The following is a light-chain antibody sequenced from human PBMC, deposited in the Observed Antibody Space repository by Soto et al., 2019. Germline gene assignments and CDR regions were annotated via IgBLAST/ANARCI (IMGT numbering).Light chain of an antibody. CDR1: SSDVGNYNP. J-gene: IGLJ1*01. CDR2: EGS. CDR3: CSYAGSSTYYV. Sequence: QSALTQPASVSWSPGQSITISCTGTSSDVGNYNPVSWYQQHPGKAPKLMIYEGSKRPSGVSNRFSASKSGNTASLTISGLQAEDEADYYCCSYAGSSTYYVFGTGTKVTVL. V-gene: IGLV2-23*01.